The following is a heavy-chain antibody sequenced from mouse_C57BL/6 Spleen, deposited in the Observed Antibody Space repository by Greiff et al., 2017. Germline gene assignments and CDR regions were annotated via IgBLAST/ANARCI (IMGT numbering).Heavy chain of an antibody. D-gene: IGHD2-3*01. Sequence: VQLQQSGAELVKPGASVKISCKASGYAFSSYWMNWVKQRPGKGLEWIGQIYPGDGDTNYNGKFKGKATLTADKSSSTAYMQLSSLTSEDSAVYFCARWELYDGYYAPYFDYWGQGTTLTVSS. J-gene: IGHJ2*01. V-gene: IGHV1-80*01. CDR3: ARWELYDGYYAPYFDY. CDR2: IYPGDGDT. CDR1: GYAFSSYW.